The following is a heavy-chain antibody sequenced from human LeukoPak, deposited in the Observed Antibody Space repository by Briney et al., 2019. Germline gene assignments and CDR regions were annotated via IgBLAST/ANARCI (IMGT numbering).Heavy chain of an antibody. D-gene: IGHD2-15*01. CDR2: ISYDGSNK. Sequence: GGSLRLSCAASGFTFSSYAMHWVRQAPGKGLEWVAVISYDGSNKYYADSVKGRFTIPRDNSKNTLYLQMNSLRAEDTAVYYCARRLYYFDYWGQGTLVTVSS. J-gene: IGHJ4*02. CDR1: GFTFSSYA. V-gene: IGHV3-30*04. CDR3: ARRLYYFDY.